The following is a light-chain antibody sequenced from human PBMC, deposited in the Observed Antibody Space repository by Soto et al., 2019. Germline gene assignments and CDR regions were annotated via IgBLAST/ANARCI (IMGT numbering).Light chain of an antibody. CDR2: DAS. CDR3: QHYNGFSSSVT. Sequence: DIQMPQSPSTMSVSLGDRATITCRGSQSISNWLAWYQQKPGKAPNLLIYDASSLQSGVPSRFSGSGSGTEFTLTISSLQPEDFATYYCQHYNGFSSSVTFGPGTKVDI. CDR1: QSISNW. J-gene: IGKJ3*01. V-gene: IGKV1-5*01.